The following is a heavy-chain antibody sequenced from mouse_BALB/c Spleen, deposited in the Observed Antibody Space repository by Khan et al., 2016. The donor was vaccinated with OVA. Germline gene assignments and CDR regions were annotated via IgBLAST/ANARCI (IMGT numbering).Heavy chain of an antibody. J-gene: IGHJ4*01. D-gene: IGHD2-1*01. Sequence: VQLQESGPELVRPGVSVMISCKGSGSTFTDYAVHWVKQSHAKSLEWIGVISTYSGITDYNQKFKGQATVPVDQSSSTAYMELSRVPSEDSSIYYCAMNIYYGTGDYAMDYWGQGTSVTVSS. V-gene: IGHV1S137*01. CDR3: AMNIYYGTGDYAMDY. CDR1: GSTFTDYA. CDR2: ISTYSGIT.